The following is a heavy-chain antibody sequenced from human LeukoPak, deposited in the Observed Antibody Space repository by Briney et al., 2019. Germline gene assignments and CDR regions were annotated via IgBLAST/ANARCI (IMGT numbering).Heavy chain of an antibody. CDR3: ARDGYNSDVVDY. J-gene: IGHJ4*02. V-gene: IGHV3-74*01. CDR1: GSTFSRYW. D-gene: IGHD5-24*01. CDR2: IKSDGSST. Sequence: GGFLRPSCAASGSTFSRYWMHWVRQAPGKGLVWVSRIKSDGSSTNYADSVKGRFTISRDNAKNTLYLQMNSLRAEDTAVYYCARDGYNSDVVDYWGQGTLVTVSS.